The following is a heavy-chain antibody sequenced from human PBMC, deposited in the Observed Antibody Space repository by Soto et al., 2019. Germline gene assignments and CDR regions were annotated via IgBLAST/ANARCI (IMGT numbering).Heavy chain of an antibody. D-gene: IGHD3-10*01. Sequence: EVQLVESGGGLVQPGGSLRLSCAASGFTFSSYWMSWIRQAPGKGLEWVANIKQDGSDKNYVDSVKGRFTISRDNARNSLYLQRNSLRAEDTAVYYCASRGGNSGYSFDYWGQGTLVTVSS. CDR2: IKQDGSDK. J-gene: IGHJ4*02. CDR3: ASRGGNSGYSFDY. V-gene: IGHV3-7*02. CDR1: GFTFSSYW.